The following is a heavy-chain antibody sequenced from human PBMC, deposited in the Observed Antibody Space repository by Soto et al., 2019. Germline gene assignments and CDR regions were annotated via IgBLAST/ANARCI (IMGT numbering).Heavy chain of an antibody. CDR3: ARETKKYDILTGYYYYYGMDV. J-gene: IGHJ6*02. CDR1: GFTVSSNY. V-gene: IGHV3-66*01. Sequence: GGSLRLSCAASGFTVSSNYMSWVRQAPGKGLEWVSVIYSGGSTYYADSVKGRFTISRDNSKNTLYLQMNSLRAEDTAVYYCARETKKYDILTGYYYYYGMDVWGQGTTVTVSS. D-gene: IGHD3-9*01. CDR2: IYSGGST.